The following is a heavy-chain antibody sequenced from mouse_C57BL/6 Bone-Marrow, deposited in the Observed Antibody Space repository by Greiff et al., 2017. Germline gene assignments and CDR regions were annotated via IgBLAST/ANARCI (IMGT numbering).Heavy chain of an antibody. CDR3: ARRGGSILYYFDY. D-gene: IGHD1-1*01. CDR2: IYPRSGNT. J-gene: IGHJ2*01. Sequence: VQLQQSGAELARPGASVKLSCKASGYTFTSYGISWVKQRTGQGLEWIGEIYPRSGNTYYNEKFKGKATLTADQSSSTAYMELRSLTSEDSAVYFCARRGGSILYYFDYWGQGTTLTVSS. CDR1: GYTFTSYG. V-gene: IGHV1-81*01.